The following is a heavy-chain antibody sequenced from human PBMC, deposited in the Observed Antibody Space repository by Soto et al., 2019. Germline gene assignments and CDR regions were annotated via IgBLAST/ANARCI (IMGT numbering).Heavy chain of an antibody. CDR3: ARLPWADYGGIFDP. D-gene: IGHD4-17*01. V-gene: IGHV4-59*01. CDR1: GGSISNYY. CDR2: IYYSVST. Sequence: SETLSLTCTVSGGSISNYYWSWNRHTPVKKLEWIVYIYYSVSTNYNPSLKSRVTISLDTSKNQFSLKLYSVTTADTAMYYCARLPWADYGGIFDPWGQGTLVTVSS. J-gene: IGHJ5*02.